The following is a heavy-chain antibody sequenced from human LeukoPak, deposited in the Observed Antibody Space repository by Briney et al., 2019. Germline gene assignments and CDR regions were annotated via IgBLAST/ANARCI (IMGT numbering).Heavy chain of an antibody. J-gene: IGHJ4*02. Sequence: GGSLRLSCAASGFTFSSYWMHWVRQAPGKGLVWVSRINSDGSSTSYADSVKGRFTISRDNAKNTLYLQMNSLRAEDTAVYYCAKDWSSSWYIYYFDYWGQGTLVTVSS. D-gene: IGHD6-13*01. CDR3: AKDWSSSWYIYYFDY. CDR2: INSDGSST. CDR1: GFTFSSYW. V-gene: IGHV3-74*01.